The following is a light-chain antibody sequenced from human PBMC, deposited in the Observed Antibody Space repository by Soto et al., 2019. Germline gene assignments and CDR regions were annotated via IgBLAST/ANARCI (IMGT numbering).Light chain of an antibody. Sequence: DIVMTQFPDSLAVSLGGRATINCKSSQSILYTSNNKNYLAWYQQKPGQPPKLLIYWASIRESGVPDRFSGSGSGTDFTLTISSLQAEDVADYYCQQYYNTTRAFGQGTKVDIK. CDR2: WAS. V-gene: IGKV4-1*01. CDR1: QSILYTSNNKNY. CDR3: QQYYNTTRA. J-gene: IGKJ1*01.